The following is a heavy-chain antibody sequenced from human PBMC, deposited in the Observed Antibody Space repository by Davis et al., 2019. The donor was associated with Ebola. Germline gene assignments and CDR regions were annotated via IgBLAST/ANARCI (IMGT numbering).Heavy chain of an antibody. V-gene: IGHV1-8*01. CDR3: ARDGPTYIVVVVAASYYGMDV. Sequence: SVQVSRQASGYTFTSYDINRVRQATGHGHEWMGWMNPNSGNTGYAQKFQGRVTMTRNTSISTAYMELSSLRSEDTAVYYCARDGPTYIVVVVAASYYGMDVWGQGTTVTVSS. D-gene: IGHD2-15*01. CDR2: MNPNSGNT. J-gene: IGHJ6*02. CDR1: GYTFTSYD.